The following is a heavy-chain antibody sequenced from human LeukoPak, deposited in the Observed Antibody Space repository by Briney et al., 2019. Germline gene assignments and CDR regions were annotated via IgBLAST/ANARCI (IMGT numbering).Heavy chain of an antibody. V-gene: IGHV3-30-3*01. J-gene: IGHJ4*02. D-gene: IGHD3-10*01. CDR3: AREGGELYFDY. Sequence: PGGSLRLSCAASGFTFSSYAMHWVRQAPGKGLEWVAVISYDGSNKYYADPVKGRFTISRDNSKNTLYLQMNSLRAEDTAVYYCAREGGELYFDYWGQGTLVTVSS. CDR1: GFTFSSYA. CDR2: ISYDGSNK.